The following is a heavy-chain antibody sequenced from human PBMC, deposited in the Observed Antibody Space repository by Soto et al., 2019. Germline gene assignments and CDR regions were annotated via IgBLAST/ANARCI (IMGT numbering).Heavy chain of an antibody. J-gene: IGHJ3*02. Sequence: SESLALTCAVCGGSIRSSNWWSWFRQPPGKGLEWIGEIYHSGSTNYNPSLKSRVTISVDKSKNQFSLKLSSVTAADTAVYYCARFYCSGGSCYPGALDIWGQETMVTVSS. D-gene: IGHD2-15*01. V-gene: IGHV4-4*02. CDR1: GGSIRSSNW. CDR2: IYHSGST. CDR3: ARFYCSGGSCYPGALDI.